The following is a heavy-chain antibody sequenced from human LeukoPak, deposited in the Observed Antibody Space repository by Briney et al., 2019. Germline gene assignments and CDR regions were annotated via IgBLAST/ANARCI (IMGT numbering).Heavy chain of an antibody. J-gene: IGHJ3*02. CDR1: GFTFSSYS. D-gene: IGHD3-10*01. Sequence: PGGSLRLSCAASGFTFSSYSMNWVRQPPGKGLEWIGEINHSGSTNYNPSLKSRVTISVDTSKNQFSLKLSSVTAADTAVYYCARAPYYYGSGSYYKIGVAFDIWGQGTMVTVSS. CDR3: ARAPYYYGSGSYYKIGVAFDI. CDR2: INHSGST. V-gene: IGHV4-34*01.